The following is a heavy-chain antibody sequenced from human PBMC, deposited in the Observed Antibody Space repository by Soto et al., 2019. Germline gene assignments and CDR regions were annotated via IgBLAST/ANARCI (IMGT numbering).Heavy chain of an antibody. CDR1: SDSMKNYY. D-gene: IGHD3-10*01. V-gene: IGHV4-59*01. CDR2: IYYSGST. Sequence: SDRTYLTSTVCSDSMKNYYCNWIWQSPGKGLEWIGYIYYSGSTNYNPSLKSRVTISVDTSKNQISLKLKSVTAADTAVYYCARDKGLWLWGGGFGPCGEGVLGT. J-gene: IGHJ1*01. CDR3: ARDKGLWLWGGGFGPCGE.